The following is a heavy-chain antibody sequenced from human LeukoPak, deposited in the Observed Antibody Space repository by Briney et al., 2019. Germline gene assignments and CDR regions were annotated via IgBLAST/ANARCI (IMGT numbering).Heavy chain of an antibody. J-gene: IGHJ4*02. CDR3: ARGDGYNFFDS. D-gene: IGHD5-24*01. CDR2: IYSGGST. CDR1: GLTVSSNY. V-gene: IGHV3-53*01. Sequence: PGGSLRLSCAASGLTVSSNYMSWVRQAPGKGLEWVSVIYSGGSTYYADSVKGRFTISRHNSKNTVYLQMNSLRAEDTAVYYCARGDGYNFFDSWGQGTLVTVSS.